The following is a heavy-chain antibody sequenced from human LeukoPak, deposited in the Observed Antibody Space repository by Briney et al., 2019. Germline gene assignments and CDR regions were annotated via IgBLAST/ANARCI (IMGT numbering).Heavy chain of an antibody. Sequence: ASVKVSCRASGYTFTSNDINWMRQGTGKGLEWMGWMNPNSGNTGYAQKFQGRVTMTRNTSISTDYMELSSLRSEDTAVYYCARRGRGVFDYWGQGTLVTVSS. CDR3: ARRGRGVFDY. CDR2: MNPNSGNT. D-gene: IGHD2-8*01. CDR1: GYTFTSND. J-gene: IGHJ4*02. V-gene: IGHV1-8*01.